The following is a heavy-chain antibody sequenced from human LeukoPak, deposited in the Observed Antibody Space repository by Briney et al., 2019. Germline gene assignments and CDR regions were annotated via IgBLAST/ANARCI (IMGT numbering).Heavy chain of an antibody. V-gene: IGHV4-31*03. CDR3: ARDGSGLKHNWFDP. CDR2: IYYSGST. Sequence: ASQTLSLTCTVSGGSISSGGYYWSWIRQHPGKGLEWIGYIYYSGSTYYNPSLKSRVTISVDTSKNQFSLKLSSVTAADTAVYYCARDGSGLKHNWFDPWGQGTLVTVSS. D-gene: IGHD3-10*01. CDR1: GGSISSGGYY. J-gene: IGHJ5*02.